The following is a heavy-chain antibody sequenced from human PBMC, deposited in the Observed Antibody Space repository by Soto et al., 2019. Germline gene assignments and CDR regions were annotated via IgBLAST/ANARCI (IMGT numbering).Heavy chain of an antibody. V-gene: IGHV3-23*01. D-gene: IGHD1-26*01. CDR3: ATYSGNYERYGVYYGMDV. J-gene: IGHJ6*02. Sequence: PGGSLRLSCAASGFTFSNYAISWVRQAPGKGLEWVSSISGSGGSTYYADSAKGRFTISRDNSKNTLYLQMNSLRAEDTAVDYCATYSGNYERYGVYYGMDVWGQGTTVTVSS. CDR2: ISGSGGST. CDR1: GFTFSNYA.